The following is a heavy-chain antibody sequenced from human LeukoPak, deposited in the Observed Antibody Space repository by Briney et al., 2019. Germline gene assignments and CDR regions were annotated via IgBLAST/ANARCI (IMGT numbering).Heavy chain of an antibody. CDR3: ARGYCSGGSCYSYYYYNYMDV. J-gene: IGHJ6*03. V-gene: IGHV4-59*12. Sequence: KPSETLSLTCTVSGGSISSYYWSWIRQPPGKGLEWIGYIYYSGSTNYNPSLKSRVTISVDTSKNQFSLKLSSVTAADTAVYYCARGYCSGGSCYSYYYYNYMDVWGKRTTVTVSS. D-gene: IGHD2-15*01. CDR2: IYYSGST. CDR1: GGSISSYY.